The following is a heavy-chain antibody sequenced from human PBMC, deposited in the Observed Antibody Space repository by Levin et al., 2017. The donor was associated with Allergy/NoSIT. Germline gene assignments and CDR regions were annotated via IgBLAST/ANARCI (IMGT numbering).Heavy chain of an antibody. V-gene: IGHV3-23*01. CDR3: AKDMAC. D-gene: IGHD5-24*01. CDR2: IGGSGGAT. CDR1: GFTFSSFA. Sequence: GESLKISCAASGFTFSSFAMSWVRQAPGKGLEWVSAIGGSGGATYYADSVKGRFIISRDNSKNTLYLDLNSLRAEDTAVYYCAKDMACWGQGTLVTVSS. J-gene: IGHJ4*02.